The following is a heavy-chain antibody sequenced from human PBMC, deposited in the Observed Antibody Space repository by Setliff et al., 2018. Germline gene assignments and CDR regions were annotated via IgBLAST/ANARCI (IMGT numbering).Heavy chain of an antibody. CDR1: GGSISSYY. CDR3: AKVGPRGGYYESRGQLGLDAFDV. CDR2: IHYSGST. D-gene: IGHD3-22*01. J-gene: IGHJ3*01. Sequence: SETLSLTCTVSGGSISSYYWGWIRQPPRKGLEWIGSIHYSGSTYYNPSLKSRVTISVDTSKDQFSLKLDSVIVSDTAVYYCAKVGPRGGYYESRGQLGLDAFDVWGQGTMVTVSS. V-gene: IGHV4-59*05.